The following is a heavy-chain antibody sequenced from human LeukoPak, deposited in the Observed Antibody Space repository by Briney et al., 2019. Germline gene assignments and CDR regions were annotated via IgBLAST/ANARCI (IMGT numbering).Heavy chain of an antibody. CDR2: IYHSGST. CDR1: GGSISSGGYS. D-gene: IGHD3-10*01. J-gene: IGHJ4*02. CDR3: ASRYYYGSGSIPLN. V-gene: IGHV4-30-2*01. Sequence: SETLSLTCAVSGGSISSGGYSWSWIRQPPGKGLEWIGYIYHSGSTYYNPSLKSRVTISVDRSKNQFSLKLSSVTAADTAVYYCASRYYYGSGSIPLNWGQGTLVTVSS.